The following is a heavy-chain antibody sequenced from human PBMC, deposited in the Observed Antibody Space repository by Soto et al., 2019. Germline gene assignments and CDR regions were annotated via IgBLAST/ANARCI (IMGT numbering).Heavy chain of an antibody. CDR1: GGSFSGYY. CDR2: INHSGST. Sequence: SETLSLTCAVYGGSFSGYYWSWIRQPPGKGLEWIGEINHSGSTNYNPSLKSRVTISVDTSKNQFSLKLSSVTAADTAVYYCARVRDYVWGSYRYPFDYWGQGTLVTVSS. V-gene: IGHV4-34*01. CDR3: ARVRDYVWGSYRYPFDY. J-gene: IGHJ4*02. D-gene: IGHD3-16*02.